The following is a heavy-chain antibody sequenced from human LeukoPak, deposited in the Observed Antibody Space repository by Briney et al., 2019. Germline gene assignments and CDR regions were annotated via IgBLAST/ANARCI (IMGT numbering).Heavy chain of an antibody. V-gene: IGHV5-51*01. Sequence: GESLKISCKVSGYSFTTYWIGWVRQMPGKGLEWMGIIYPGDSDTKYSPSFQGQVTISADQSITTAYLQWNSLKASDTAMYFCARTIAFYYDSSSYMDFWGQGTLVIVSS. CDR1: GYSFTTYW. CDR2: IYPGDSDT. J-gene: IGHJ4*02. D-gene: IGHD3-22*01. CDR3: ARTIAFYYDSSSYMDF.